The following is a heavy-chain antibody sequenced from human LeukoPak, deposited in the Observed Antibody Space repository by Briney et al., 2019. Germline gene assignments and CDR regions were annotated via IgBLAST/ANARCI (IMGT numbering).Heavy chain of an antibody. J-gene: IGHJ4*02. CDR2: IYNSGST. CDR1: GGSISNHY. Sequence: SETMSLSCAVSGGSISNHYWTWVREPPERGLEWRGYIYNSGSTNYNPSLKSRVTISGDTSKNQSSLELSSVTAADTAVYYCARGVGAALPPLDWGRGTLVTVSS. V-gene: IGHV4-59*11. CDR3: ARGVGAALPPLD. D-gene: IGHD1-26*01.